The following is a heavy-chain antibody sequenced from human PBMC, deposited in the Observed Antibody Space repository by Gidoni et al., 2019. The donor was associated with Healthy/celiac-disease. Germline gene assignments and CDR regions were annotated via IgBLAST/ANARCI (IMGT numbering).Heavy chain of an antibody. J-gene: IGHJ4*02. CDR1: CWSFSGYY. D-gene: IGHD3-22*01. Sequence: QVQLQQWGAGLLKPSETLSLTCAVYCWSFSGYYWSWIRQPPGKGLEWIVEINHSGSTNYNPALKSRVTISVETSKNQFSLKLSYVTAADTAVYYCARSYDSSGYYPPYFDYWGQGTLVTVSS. CDR3: ARSYDSSGYYPPYFDY. CDR2: INHSGST. V-gene: IGHV4-34*01.